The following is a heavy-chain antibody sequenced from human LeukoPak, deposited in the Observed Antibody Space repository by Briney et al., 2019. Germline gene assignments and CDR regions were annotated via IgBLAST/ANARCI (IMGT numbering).Heavy chain of an antibody. J-gene: IGHJ5*02. CDR1: GFTSTTYW. Sequence: PGWSQISFTGAAGFTSTTYWMSSARHAPGEGKEMVANINQDGSDRNNVDSGKGRFTISRDNAKNSLYLQMNSLRAEDTAVYYCVRGSGREWFDAWGQGTLVTVSS. D-gene: IGHD6-25*01. CDR2: INQDGSDR. V-gene: IGHV3-7*01. CDR3: VRGSGREWFDA.